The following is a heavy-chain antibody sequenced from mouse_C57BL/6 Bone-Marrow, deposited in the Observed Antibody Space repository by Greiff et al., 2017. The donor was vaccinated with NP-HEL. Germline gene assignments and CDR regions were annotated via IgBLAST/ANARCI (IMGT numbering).Heavy chain of an antibody. CDR3: SRGRLELDY. CDR1: GYAFSSYW. J-gene: IGHJ2*01. V-gene: IGHV1-80*01. Sequence: VKLMESGAELVKPGASVKISCKASGYAFSSYWMNWVKQRPGKGLEWIGTIYPGDGDTNYHGKFKGKATLTAATSSRPPYMHLSSLNSEDSAVYFCSRGRLELDYWGQGTTLTVSS. CDR2: IYPGDGDT.